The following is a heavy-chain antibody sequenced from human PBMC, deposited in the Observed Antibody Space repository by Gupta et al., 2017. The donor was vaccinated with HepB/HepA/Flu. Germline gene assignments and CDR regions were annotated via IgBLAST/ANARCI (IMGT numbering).Heavy chain of an antibody. D-gene: IGHD4-17*01. V-gene: IGHV3-21*01. CDR1: GFTFSNYY. CDR3: ARDDDYGDYVGPNAFDI. CDR2: ISSSGTYI. J-gene: IGHJ3*02. Sequence: EVQLVESGGGMVKPGGSLRLSCAASGFTFSNYYMNWVRQAQGKGLEWVSSISSSGTYIFYADSVKGRFTISRDNAKKSLYLQMNSLRAEDTAVYYCARDDDYGDYVGPNAFDIWGQGTMVTFSS.